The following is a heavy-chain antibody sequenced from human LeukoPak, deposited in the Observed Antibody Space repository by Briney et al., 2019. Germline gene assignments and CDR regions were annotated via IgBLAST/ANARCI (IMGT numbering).Heavy chain of an antibody. Sequence: SETLSLTRTVSGGSISSSSYYWGWIRQPPGKGLEWIGSIYYSGSTYYNPSLKSRVAISVDTSKNQFSLKLSSVTAADTAVYYCAREGAVYSSSSWQENDGDYYMDVWGKGTTVTVSS. J-gene: IGHJ6*03. CDR3: AREGAVYSSSSWQENDGDYYMDV. CDR2: IYYSGST. V-gene: IGHV4-39*07. D-gene: IGHD6-6*01. CDR1: GGSISSSSYY.